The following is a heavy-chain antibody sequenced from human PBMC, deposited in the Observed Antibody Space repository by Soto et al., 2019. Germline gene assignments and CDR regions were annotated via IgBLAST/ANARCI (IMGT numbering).Heavy chain of an antibody. Sequence: SVKVSCKASGGTFSSYAISWVRQAPGQGLEWMGGIIPIFGTANYAQKFQGRVTITADNSKNTLYLQMNSLRAEDTAVYYCAKDDGITGTTTHDYWGQGTLVTVSS. V-gene: IGHV1-69*06. CDR2: IIPIFGTA. CDR1: GGTFSSYA. J-gene: IGHJ4*02. D-gene: IGHD1-7*01. CDR3: AKDDGITGTTTHDY.